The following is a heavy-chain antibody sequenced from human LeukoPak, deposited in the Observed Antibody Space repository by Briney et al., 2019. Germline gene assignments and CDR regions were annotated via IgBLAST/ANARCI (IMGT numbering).Heavy chain of an antibody. Sequence: SETLSLTCAVSGGSISSGGYSWSWIRQPPGKGLEWIGYIYHSGSTYYNPSLKSRVTISVDRSKNQFSPKLSSVTAADTAVYYCARVRGATPWFDPWGQGTLVTVSS. J-gene: IGHJ5*02. CDR3: ARVRGATPWFDP. D-gene: IGHD1-26*01. CDR2: IYHSGST. CDR1: GGSISSGGYS. V-gene: IGHV4-30-2*01.